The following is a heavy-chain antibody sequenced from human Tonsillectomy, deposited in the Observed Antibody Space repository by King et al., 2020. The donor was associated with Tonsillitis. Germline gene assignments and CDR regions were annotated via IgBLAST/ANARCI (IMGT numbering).Heavy chain of an antibody. J-gene: IGHJ6*02. D-gene: IGHD6-19*01. CDR3: ASLEPVAGIGYYYGMDV. Sequence: VQLVESGGGLVQPGGSLRLSCAASGFTFSSYSMNWVRQAPGKGLEWVSYISSSSSTIYYADSVKGRFTISRDNAKNSLYLQMNSLRAEDTAVYYCASLEPVAGIGYYYGMDVWGQGTTVTVSS. V-gene: IGHV3-48*01. CDR1: GFTFSSYS. CDR2: ISSSSSTI.